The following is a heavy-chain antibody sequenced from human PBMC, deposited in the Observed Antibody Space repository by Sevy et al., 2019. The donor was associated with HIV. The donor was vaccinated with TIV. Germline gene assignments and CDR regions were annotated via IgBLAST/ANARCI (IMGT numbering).Heavy chain of an antibody. J-gene: IGHJ4*02. Sequence: SETLSLTCAVYGGSFSGYYWSWIRQPPGKGLEWIGEINHSGSTNYNPSLKSRVTISVDTSKNQFSLKLSSVTAADTAVYYCARGLIAARAEGGYYFDYWGQGTLVTVSS. CDR3: ARGLIAARAEGGYYFDY. D-gene: IGHD6-6*01. V-gene: IGHV4-34*01. CDR1: GGSFSGYY. CDR2: INHSGST.